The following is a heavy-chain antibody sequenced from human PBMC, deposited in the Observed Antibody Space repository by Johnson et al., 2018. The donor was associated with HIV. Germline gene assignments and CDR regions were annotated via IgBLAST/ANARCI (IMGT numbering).Heavy chain of an antibody. CDR1: GFTFSSYA. CDR2: IYSGGST. Sequence: VQVVESGGGLVQPGGSLRLSCAASGFTFSSYAMSWVRQAPGKGLEWVSVIYSGGSTYYADSVKGRFTISRDNAKNSLYLQMNSLRAGDTAVYYCARGSEDAFDIWGQGTMVTVSS. J-gene: IGHJ3*02. V-gene: IGHV3-23*03. D-gene: IGHD3-16*01. CDR3: ARGSEDAFDI.